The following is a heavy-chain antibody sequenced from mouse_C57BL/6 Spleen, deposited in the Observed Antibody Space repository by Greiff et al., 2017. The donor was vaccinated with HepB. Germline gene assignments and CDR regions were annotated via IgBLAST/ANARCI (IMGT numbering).Heavy chain of an antibody. CDR2: ISSGSSTI. CDR1: GFTFSDYG. Sequence: EVKLVESGGGLVKPGGSLKLSCAASGFTFSDYGMHWVRQAPEKGLEWVAYISSGSSTIYYADTVKGRFTISRDNAKNTLFLQMTSLRSEDTAMYYCARKFYYGFDYWGQGTTLTVSS. CDR3: ARKFYYGFDY. D-gene: IGHD1-1*01. V-gene: IGHV5-17*01. J-gene: IGHJ2*01.